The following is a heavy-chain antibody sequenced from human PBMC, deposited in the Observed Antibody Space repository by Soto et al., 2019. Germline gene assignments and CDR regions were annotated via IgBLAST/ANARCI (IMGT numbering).Heavy chain of an antibody. CDR3: VRDGYDSSGYYPFGY. J-gene: IGHJ4*02. D-gene: IGHD3-22*01. CDR2: INTGNGNT. V-gene: IGHV1-3*04. Sequence: ASVKVSCKASGYTFTSYAMHWVRQAPGQSLEWMGWINTGNGNTKYSQKFQGRVTISRDTSASTAYMELSSLRSEDTAVYYCVRDGYDSSGYYPFGYWGQGTLVTVSS. CDR1: GYTFTSYA.